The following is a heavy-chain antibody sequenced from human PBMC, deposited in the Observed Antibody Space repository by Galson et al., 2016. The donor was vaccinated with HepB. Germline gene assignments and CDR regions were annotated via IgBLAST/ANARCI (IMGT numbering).Heavy chain of an antibody. CDR1: GFTFISYG. D-gene: IGHD3-22*01. J-gene: IGHJ3*02. Sequence: SLRLSCAASGFTFISYGMHWVRQAPGKGLEWVAVISYDGSNKYYADSVKGRFTISRDNSKNTLYLQMNSLRAEDTAVYYCAKVPPGTMIVVGRNDAFDIWGQGTMVTVSS. V-gene: IGHV3-30*18. CDR3: AKVPPGTMIVVGRNDAFDI. CDR2: ISYDGSNK.